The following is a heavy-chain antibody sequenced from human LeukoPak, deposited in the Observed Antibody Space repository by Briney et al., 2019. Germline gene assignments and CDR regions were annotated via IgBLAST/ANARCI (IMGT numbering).Heavy chain of an antibody. D-gene: IGHD1-26*01. CDR2: MNPNSGNT. CDR1: GYTFTSYD. J-gene: IGHJ4*02. CDR3: LRGVGGGPSFDY. Sequence: ASVKVSCKASGYTFTSYDINWVRQATGQGLEWMGWMNPNSGNTGYAQKFQGRVTITRNTSISTAYMELSSLRSEYTAGYYCLRGVGGGPSFDYWGQGTLVTVSS. V-gene: IGHV1-8*03.